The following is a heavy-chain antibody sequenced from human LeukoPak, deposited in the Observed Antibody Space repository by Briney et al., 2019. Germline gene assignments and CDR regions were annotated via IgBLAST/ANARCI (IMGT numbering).Heavy chain of an antibody. CDR2: ISSSSSYI. CDR1: GFTFSSYA. J-gene: IGHJ4*02. V-gene: IGHV3-21*01. D-gene: IGHD6-19*01. Sequence: GGSLRLSCAASGFTFSSYAMSWVRQAPGKGLEWVSSISSSSSYIYYADSVKGRFTISRDNAKNSLYLQMNSLRAEDTAVYYCARLSSGWYYFDYWGQGTLVTVSS. CDR3: ARLSSGWYYFDY.